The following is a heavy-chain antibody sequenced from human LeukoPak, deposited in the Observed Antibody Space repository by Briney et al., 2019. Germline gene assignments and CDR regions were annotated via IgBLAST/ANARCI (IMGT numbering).Heavy chain of an antibody. CDR1: GFTFTRYS. J-gene: IGHJ3*02. CDR3: ARDRGWPPWIQLWGGGAFDI. V-gene: IGHV3-21*01. CDR2: ISVSSSYI. Sequence: GGSLRLSCAASGFTFTRYSMNWVRQAPGTGLEWVSSISVSSSYIYYADSVKGRFTISRDNAKNSLDLQMNSLRAEDTAVYYCARDRGWPPWIQLWGGGAFDIWGQGTMVTISS. D-gene: IGHD5-18*01.